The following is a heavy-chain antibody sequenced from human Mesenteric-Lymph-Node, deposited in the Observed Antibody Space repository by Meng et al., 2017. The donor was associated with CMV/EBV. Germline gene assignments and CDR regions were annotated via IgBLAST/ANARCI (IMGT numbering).Heavy chain of an antibody. J-gene: IGHJ5*02. CDR1: GFTFSSYA. Sequence: GESLKISCAASGFTFSSYAMHWVRQAPGKGLEWVAVISYDGSNKYYADSVKGRFTISRDNSKNTLYLQMNSLRAEDTAVYYCARDGPDIEVGLNRGRGWFDPWGQGTLVTVSS. CDR3: ARDGPDIEVGLNRGRGWFDP. D-gene: IGHD2-15*01. CDR2: ISYDGSNK. V-gene: IGHV3-30*04.